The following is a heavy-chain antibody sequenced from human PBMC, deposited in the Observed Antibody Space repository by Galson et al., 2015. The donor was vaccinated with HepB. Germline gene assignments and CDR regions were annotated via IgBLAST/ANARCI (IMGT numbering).Heavy chain of an antibody. D-gene: IGHD2-15*01. CDR3: ARDQEGYCSGGSCYRDYYFDY. V-gene: IGHV3-11*06. J-gene: IGHJ4*02. CDR1: GFTFSDYY. CDR2: ISSSSSYT. Sequence: SLRLSCAASGFTFSDYYMSWIRQAPGKGLEWVSYISSSSSYTNYADSVKGRFTISRDNAKNSLYLQMNSLRAEDTAVYYCARDQEGYCSGGSCYRDYYFDYWGQGTLVTVSS.